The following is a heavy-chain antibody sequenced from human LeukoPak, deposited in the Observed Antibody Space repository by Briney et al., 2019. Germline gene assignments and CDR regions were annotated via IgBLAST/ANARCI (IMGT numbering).Heavy chain of an antibody. J-gene: IGHJ3*02. CDR1: GGSFSGYY. D-gene: IGHD3-16*02. V-gene: IGHV4-34*01. CDR3: ARPPKNYDYVWGSYRFPQNDAFDI. Sequence: PSETLSLTCAVYGGSFSGYYWSWIRQPPGKGLEWIGEINHSGSTNYNPSLKSRVTISVDTSKNQFSLKLSSVTAADTAVYYCARPPKNYDYVWGSYRFPQNDAFDIWGQGTMVTVSS. CDR2: INHSGST.